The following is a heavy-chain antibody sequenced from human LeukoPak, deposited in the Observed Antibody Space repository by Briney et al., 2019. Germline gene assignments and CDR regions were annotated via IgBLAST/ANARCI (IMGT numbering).Heavy chain of an antibody. CDR3: ASRIVGTPDYFDY. CDR1: GFTFSSYG. J-gene: IGHJ4*02. V-gene: IGHV3-23*01. Sequence: GGSLRLSCAASGFTFSSYGMSWVRQAPGKGLEWVSAISGSGGSTYYADSVKGRFTISRDNAKNSLYLQMNSLRVEDTAVYYCASRIVGTPDYFDYWGQGTLVTVSS. CDR2: ISGSGGST. D-gene: IGHD1-26*01.